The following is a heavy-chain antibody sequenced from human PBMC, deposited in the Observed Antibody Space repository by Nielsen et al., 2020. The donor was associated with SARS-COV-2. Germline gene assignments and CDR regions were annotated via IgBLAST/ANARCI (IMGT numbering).Heavy chain of an antibody. CDR1: GFTFSSYA. CDR2: ITSSGYYA. V-gene: IGHV3-21*01. CDR3: ARRLDY. J-gene: IGHJ4*02. Sequence: GESLKISCAVSGFTFSSYAMNWVRQAPGKGLEWVSSITSSGYYAKYADSMNGRFTISRDNAKNSLYLQIYNVRTEDTAVYYCARRLDYWGQGTLVTVSS.